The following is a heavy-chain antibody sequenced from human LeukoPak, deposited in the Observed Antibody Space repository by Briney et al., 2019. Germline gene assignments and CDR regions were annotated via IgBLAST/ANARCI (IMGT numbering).Heavy chain of an antibody. J-gene: IGHJ4*02. V-gene: IGHV5-51*01. CDR2: IYPGESDT. CDR1: GYSFTSYW. D-gene: IGHD2-15*01. CDR3: ARQNCSGGSCYFFFDY. Sequence: GESLKISCKGSGYSFTSYWIGWVRQMPGKGLEWMGIIYPGESDTRYSPSFQGQVTISADKSISTAYLQWSSLKASDTAMYYCARQNCSGGSCYFFFDYWGQGTLVTVSS.